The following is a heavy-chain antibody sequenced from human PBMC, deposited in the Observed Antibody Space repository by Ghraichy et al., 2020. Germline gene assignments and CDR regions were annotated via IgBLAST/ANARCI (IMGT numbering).Heavy chain of an antibody. V-gene: IGHV4-38-2*02. CDR3: ARMVVVVPAARGFFDY. Sequence: LTCTVSGYSISSGYYWGWIRQPPGKGLEWIGSIYHSGSTYYNPSLKSRVTISVDTSKNQFSLKLSSVTAADTAVYYCARMVVVVPAARGFFDYWGQGTLVTVSS. D-gene: IGHD2-2*01. CDR1: GYSISSGYY. CDR2: IYHSGST. J-gene: IGHJ4*02.